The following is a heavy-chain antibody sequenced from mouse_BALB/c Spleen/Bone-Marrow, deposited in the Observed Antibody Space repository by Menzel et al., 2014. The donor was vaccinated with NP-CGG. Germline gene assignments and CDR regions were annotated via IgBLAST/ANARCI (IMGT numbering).Heavy chain of an antibody. J-gene: IGHJ1*01. Sequence: VQLQQSGAELVKPGASVKLSCSASGFNIKDTYMHWVKQRPEQGLEWIGRIDPANGNTKYDSKFQDKATITADTSSNTVDLQLSSLTFEDTAVYYCARQEFAIYWYFDVWGAGTTVTVSS. V-gene: IGHV14-3*02. CDR2: IDPANGNT. CDR3: ARQEFAIYWYFDV. CDR1: GFNIKDTY. D-gene: IGHD1-3*01.